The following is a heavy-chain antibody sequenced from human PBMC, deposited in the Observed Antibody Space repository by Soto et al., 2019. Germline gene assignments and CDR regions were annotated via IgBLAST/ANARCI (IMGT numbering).Heavy chain of an antibody. CDR2: IIDSGAST. CDR3: AKGRTYYYDYGVDV. V-gene: IGHV3-23*01. CDR1: GFTFSSCA. Sequence: GGSLRLSCAASGFTFSSCAMGWVRQAPGKGLEWVSDIIDSGASTYYADSVKGRFTISRDNSKSTLYLQMNSLRAEDTALYYCAKGRTYYYDYGVDVWGQGTKGTVS. J-gene: IGHJ6*02.